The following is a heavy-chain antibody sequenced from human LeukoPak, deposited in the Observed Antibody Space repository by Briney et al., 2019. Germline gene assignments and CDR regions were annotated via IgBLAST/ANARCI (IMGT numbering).Heavy chain of an antibody. CDR2: ISYDGSNK. Sequence: GRSLRLSCAASGFTFSSYGMHWVRQAPGKGLEWVAVISYDGSNKYYADSVEGRFTISRDNSKNTLYLQMNSLRAEDTAVYYCAKVDSGSYAPFFDYWGQGTLVTVSS. V-gene: IGHV3-30*18. J-gene: IGHJ4*02. CDR1: GFTFSSYG. D-gene: IGHD3-10*01. CDR3: AKVDSGSYAPFFDY.